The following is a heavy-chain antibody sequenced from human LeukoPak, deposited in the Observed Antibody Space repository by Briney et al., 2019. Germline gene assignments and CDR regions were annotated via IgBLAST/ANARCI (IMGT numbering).Heavy chain of an antibody. J-gene: IGHJ4*02. CDR2: IYSGGNT. Sequence: PGGSLRLSCAASGFSVRNNYMSWIRQAPGKGLEWVSVIYSGGNTYYADSAKGRFTLSRDNSKNTLYLQMNSLRAEDTAVYYCAREGGYCSSTSCHLFDYWGQGTLVTVSS. CDR1: GFSVRNNY. V-gene: IGHV3-66*01. D-gene: IGHD2-2*01. CDR3: AREGGYCSSTSCHLFDY.